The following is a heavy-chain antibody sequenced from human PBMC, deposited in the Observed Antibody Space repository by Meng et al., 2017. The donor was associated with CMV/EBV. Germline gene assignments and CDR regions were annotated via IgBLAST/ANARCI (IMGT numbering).Heavy chain of an antibody. J-gene: IGHJ4*02. V-gene: IGHV4-4*07. CDR3: ARGSYYRYVVDY. D-gene: IGHD2-21*01. Sequence: VQVQDSGPGLVKPSDTMSLPRPASGGSTSSTYWSWIRQPAGKGLEWIGRIYTSGSNNYNPSLKSRVTMSVDTSKNQFSLKLSSVTAADTAVYYCARGSYYRYVVDYWGQGTLVTVSS. CDR2: IYTSGSN. CDR1: GGSTSSTY.